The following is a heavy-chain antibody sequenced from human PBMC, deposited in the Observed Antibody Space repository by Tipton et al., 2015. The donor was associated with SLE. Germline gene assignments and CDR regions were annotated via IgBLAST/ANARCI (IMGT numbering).Heavy chain of an antibody. V-gene: IGHV3-23*03. CDR2: IYSSGIT. D-gene: IGHD6-19*01. CDR3: AKVQNSGWSPLDY. Sequence: SLRLSCAASGFTFSSYAMHWVRQAPGKGLEWVSLIYSSGITYYADSMKGRFTISRDNSKNTLYLQMNSLRAEDTAVYYCAKVQNSGWSPLDYWGQGTLVTVSS. J-gene: IGHJ4*02. CDR1: GFTFSSYA.